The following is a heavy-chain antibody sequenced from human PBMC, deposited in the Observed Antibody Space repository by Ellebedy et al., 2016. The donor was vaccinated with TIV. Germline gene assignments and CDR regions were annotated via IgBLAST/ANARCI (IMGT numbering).Heavy chain of an antibody. CDR3: ARKNSSGWTFDY. J-gene: IGHJ4*02. Sequence: GESLKISCAASGFTFSHYYMSWVRQAPGKGLEWVANIKQDGSEKYYVDSVKGRFTISRDNSKNTLYLQMNSLRAEDTAVYYCARKNSSGWTFDYWGQGTLVTVSS. V-gene: IGHV3-7*03. CDR1: GFTFSHYY. D-gene: IGHD6-19*01. CDR2: IKQDGSEK.